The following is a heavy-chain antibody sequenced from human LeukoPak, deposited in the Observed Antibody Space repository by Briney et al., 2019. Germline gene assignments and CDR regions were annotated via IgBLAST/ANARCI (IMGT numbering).Heavy chain of an antibody. V-gene: IGHV4-59*01. J-gene: IGHJ4*02. Sequence: AGTLSLTCTVSGGSMNGYYRSWIRQPPGKGLEWIGYIYYSGSTNYNPSLKSRVTISVDTSKNQFSLKLTSVTAADTAVYYCARGIMTTVPTLDYWGQGALVTVS. CDR3: ARGIMTTVPTLDY. CDR2: IYYSGST. CDR1: GGSMNGYY. D-gene: IGHD4-17*01.